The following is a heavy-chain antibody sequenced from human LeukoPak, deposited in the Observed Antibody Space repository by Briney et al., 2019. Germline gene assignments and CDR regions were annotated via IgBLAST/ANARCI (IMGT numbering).Heavy chain of an antibody. D-gene: IGHD4/OR15-4a*01. Sequence: ASVKVSCKASRYTFTNYYMHWVRQAPGQGLEWVGMINPSGGSTSYAQKFQGRVTLTRDMSTSTVYMEMSSLRAEGPAVYYCARRAGAYSHPYDYWGQGTLVTVSS. CDR1: RYTFTNYY. CDR2: INPSGGST. V-gene: IGHV1-46*01. J-gene: IGHJ4*02. CDR3: ARRAGAYSHPYDY.